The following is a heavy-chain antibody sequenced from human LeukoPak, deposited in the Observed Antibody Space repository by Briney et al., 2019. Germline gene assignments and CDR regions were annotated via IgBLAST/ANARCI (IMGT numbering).Heavy chain of an antibody. V-gene: IGHV4-31*03. Sequence: SETLSLTCTVSGGSISSGGYYWRWIRQHPGTGLEWIGYIYYSGSTYYNPSLKSRVTISVDTSKNQFSLKLSSVTAADTAVYYCARGALHDYGDYVYYYGMDVWGQGTTVTVSS. CDR1: GGSISSGGYY. J-gene: IGHJ6*02. CDR3: ARGALHDYGDYVYYYGMDV. D-gene: IGHD4-17*01. CDR2: IYYSGST.